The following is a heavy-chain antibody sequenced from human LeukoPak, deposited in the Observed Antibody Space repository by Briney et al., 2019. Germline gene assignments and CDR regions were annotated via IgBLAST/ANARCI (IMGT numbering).Heavy chain of an antibody. Sequence: GGSLRLSCAASGFTFTTYAMSWVRQAPGKGLEWVANIKQDGSEKYYVDSVKGRFTISRDNAKNSLYLQMNSLRAEDTAVYYCARASGSGSYSVYWGQGTLVTVSS. CDR1: GFTFTTYA. V-gene: IGHV3-7*01. J-gene: IGHJ4*02. CDR2: IKQDGSEK. D-gene: IGHD3-10*01. CDR3: ARASGSGSYSVY.